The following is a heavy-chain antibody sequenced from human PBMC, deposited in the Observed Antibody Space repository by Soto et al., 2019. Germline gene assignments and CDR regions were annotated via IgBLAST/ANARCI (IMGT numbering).Heavy chain of an antibody. Sequence: EVQLLESGGGLVQPVGSLRLSCAASGLTFSTYDMSWVRQAPGKGLEWVSALRGRGEITFYADSAKGRFTISRDISKRTLYLQMNSLRVEDTAVYYCAKVTWEGYYGDHWGQGTLVTVSS. V-gene: IGHV3-23*01. D-gene: IGHD1-26*01. CDR3: AKVTWEGYYGDH. CDR1: GLTFSTYD. J-gene: IGHJ4*02. CDR2: LRGRGEIT.